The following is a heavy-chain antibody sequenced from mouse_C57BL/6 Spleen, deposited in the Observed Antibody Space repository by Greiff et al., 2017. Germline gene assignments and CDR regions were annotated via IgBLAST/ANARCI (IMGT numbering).Heavy chain of an antibody. J-gene: IGHJ2*01. CDR2: IRLKSDNYAT. Sequence: EVQGVESGGGLVQPGGSMKLSCVASGFTFSNYWMNWVRQSPEKGLEWVAQIRLKSDNYATHYAESVKGRFTISRDDSKSRVYLQMNNLRAEDTGIYYCTDRYYFDYWGQGTTLTVSS. CDR1: GFTFSNYW. V-gene: IGHV6-3*01. CDR3: TDRYYFDY.